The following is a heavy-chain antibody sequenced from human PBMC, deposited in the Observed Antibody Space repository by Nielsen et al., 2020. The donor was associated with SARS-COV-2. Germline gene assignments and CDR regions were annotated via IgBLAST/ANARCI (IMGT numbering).Heavy chain of an antibody. Sequence: SETLSLTCTVSGGSISSGTYYWSWIRQHPGKGLEWIGYVYTSGRTFYNPSLKSRVAISEDTSKNQFSLNLNSVTAADTAVYFCVRHKFYVGSCSSDGCYNEHYFDSWGQGTLVTVSS. CDR2: VYTSGRT. CDR3: VRHKFYVGSCSSDGCYNEHYFDS. D-gene: IGHD2-2*02. CDR1: GGSISSGTYY. V-gene: IGHV4-31*03. J-gene: IGHJ4*02.